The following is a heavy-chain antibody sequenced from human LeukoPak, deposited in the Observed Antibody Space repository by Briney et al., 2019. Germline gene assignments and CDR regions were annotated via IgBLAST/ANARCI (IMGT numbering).Heavy chain of an antibody. V-gene: IGHV3-7*01. CDR3: ARLLGTATTYDY. Sequence: GGSLRLSCEASGFTFSTHWMNWVRQAPGKGLEWVASINPDGSQKYYLDSVKGRFTISRDNTKNSLYLQMYSLGAEDTAVYYCARLLGTATTYDYWGQGTLVTVSS. CDR2: INPDGSQK. D-gene: IGHD5-24*01. CDR1: GFTFSTHW. J-gene: IGHJ4*02.